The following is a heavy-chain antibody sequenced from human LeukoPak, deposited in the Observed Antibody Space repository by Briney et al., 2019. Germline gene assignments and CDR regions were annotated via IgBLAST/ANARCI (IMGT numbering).Heavy chain of an antibody. Sequence: PSETLSLTCAVYGGSFSGYYWSWIRQPPGKGLEWIGEINHSGSTNYNPSLKSRVTISVDTSKNQFSLKLSSVTAADTPVYYCAGDNRYCSCGGYAIWFDRWGEGTLVTFSS. CDR3: AGDNRYCSCGGYAIWFDR. CDR1: GGSFSGYY. CDR2: INHSGST. J-gene: IGHJ5*02. V-gene: IGHV4-34*01. D-gene: IGHD2-15*01.